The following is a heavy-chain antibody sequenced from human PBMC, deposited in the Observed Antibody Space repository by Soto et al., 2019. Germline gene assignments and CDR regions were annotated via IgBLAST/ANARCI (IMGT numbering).Heavy chain of an antibody. J-gene: IGHJ4*02. Sequence: SVKVSCKASGGTFSSYAISWVRQAPGQGLEWMGGIIPIFGTANYAQKFQGRVTITADESTSTAYMELSSLRSEDTAVYYCASGSYYYDSSVLFFDYWGQGTLVTVSS. D-gene: IGHD3-22*01. CDR3: ASGSYYYDSSVLFFDY. CDR2: IIPIFGTA. CDR1: GGTFSSYA. V-gene: IGHV1-69*13.